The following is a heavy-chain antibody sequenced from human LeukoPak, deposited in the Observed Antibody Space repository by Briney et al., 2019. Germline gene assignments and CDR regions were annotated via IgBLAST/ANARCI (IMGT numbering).Heavy chain of an antibody. D-gene: IGHD5-18*01. CDR2: IYYSGST. V-gene: IGHV4-39*01. CDR3: ARMERIQLWLPDY. CDR1: GGSISSSSYY. Sequence: KPSETLSLTCTVSGGSISSSSYYWGWIRQPPGKGLEWIGSIYYSGSTYYNPSLKSRVTISVDTSKNQFSLKLSSVTAADTAVYYCARMERIQLWLPDYWGQGTLVTVSS. J-gene: IGHJ4*02.